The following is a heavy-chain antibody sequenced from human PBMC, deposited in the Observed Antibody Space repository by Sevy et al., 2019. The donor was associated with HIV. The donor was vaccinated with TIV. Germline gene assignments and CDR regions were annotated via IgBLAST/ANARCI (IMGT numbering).Heavy chain of an antibody. CDR1: GFTFSSYA. J-gene: IGHJ6*02. CDR2: ISYDGSNK. Sequence: GVSLRLSCAASGFTFSSYAMHWVRQAPGKGLEWVAVISYDGSNKYYADSVKGRFTISRDNSKNTLYLQMNSLRAEDTAVYYCARVYCSSTSCYYYYYYGMDVWGQGTTVTVSS. V-gene: IGHV3-30*04. CDR3: ARVYCSSTSCYYYYYYGMDV. D-gene: IGHD2-2*01.